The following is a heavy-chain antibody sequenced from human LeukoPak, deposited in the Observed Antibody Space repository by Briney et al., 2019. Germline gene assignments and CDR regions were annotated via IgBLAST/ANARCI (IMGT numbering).Heavy chain of an antibody. V-gene: IGHV4-59*01. CDR3: ARSYDTNFDY. CDR1: GGSIRSFY. Sequence: SETLSLTCTVSGGSIRSFYWSWIRQPPGKGLEWIGYIYFSGSSSYNPSLKSRVTISVDRSKNQFSLKLSSVAAADTAVYYCARSYDTNFDYWGQGTLVTVSS. J-gene: IGHJ4*02. CDR2: IYFSGSS. D-gene: IGHD3-16*01.